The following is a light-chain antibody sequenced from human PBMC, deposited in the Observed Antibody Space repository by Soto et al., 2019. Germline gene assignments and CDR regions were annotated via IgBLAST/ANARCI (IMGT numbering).Light chain of an antibody. CDR3: QQLGSPPIT. J-gene: IGKJ5*01. CDR2: GAS. V-gene: IGKV3-15*01. CDR1: QSVSSN. Sequence: DIVIPKAPATLSVSPVDRAPLPCRASQSVSSNLAWYQQKPGQAPRILIYGASTRATGIPDRFSGSWSGRDFTLTISRVEPEEFAIDQGQQLGSPPITFGQGTRLEIK.